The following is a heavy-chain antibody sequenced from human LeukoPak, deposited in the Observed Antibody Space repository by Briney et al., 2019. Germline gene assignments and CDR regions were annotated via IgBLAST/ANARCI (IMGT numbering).Heavy chain of an antibody. D-gene: IGHD6-19*01. CDR2: IYTSGST. CDR3: ARDIAVAGEYYFDY. Sequence: PSETLSLTCTVSGGSISSYYWSWIRQPAGKGLEWIGRIYTSGSTNYNPSLKSRVTMSVDTSKNQFSLKLSSVTAADTAVYYCARDIAVAGEYYFDYWGQGTLATVSS. V-gene: IGHV4-4*07. J-gene: IGHJ4*02. CDR1: GGSISSYY.